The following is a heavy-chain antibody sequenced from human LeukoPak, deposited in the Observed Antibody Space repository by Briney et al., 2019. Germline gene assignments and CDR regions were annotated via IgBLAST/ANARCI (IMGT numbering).Heavy chain of an antibody. CDR3: ARNPHGSGSYHNWFDP. V-gene: IGHV1-18*01. CDR1: GYIFTSYG. Sequence: GESLKISCKGSGYIFTSYGISWVRQAPGQGLEWMGWISAYNGNTNYAQKLQGRVTMTTDTSTSTAYMELRSLRSDDTAVYYCARNPHGSGSYHNWFDPWGQGTLVTVSS. CDR2: ISAYNGNT. D-gene: IGHD1-26*01. J-gene: IGHJ5*02.